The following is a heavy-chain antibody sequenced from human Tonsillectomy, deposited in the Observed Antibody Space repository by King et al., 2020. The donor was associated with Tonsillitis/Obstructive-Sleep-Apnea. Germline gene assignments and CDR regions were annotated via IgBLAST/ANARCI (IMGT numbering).Heavy chain of an antibody. D-gene: IGHD2/OR15-2a*01. CDR3: ARDLPSGVIVIAGMLYPFDY. CDR2: ISYDGNSI. J-gene: IGHJ4*02. CDR1: GFTLSSFA. V-gene: IGHV3-30*15. Sequence: VQLVESGGGVVQPGRSLRLSCAASGFTLSSFAMHWVRQAPGKGLEWVAVISYDGNSIYYADSVKGRFTISRDNAKNTLYLQMSSLRAEDTAVYYCARDLPSGVIVIAGMLYPFDYWGQGTLVIVSS.